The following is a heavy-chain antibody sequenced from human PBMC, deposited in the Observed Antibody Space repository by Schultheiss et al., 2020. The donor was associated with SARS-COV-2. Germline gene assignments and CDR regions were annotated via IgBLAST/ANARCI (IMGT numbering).Heavy chain of an antibody. CDR2: IWYDGSNK. Sequence: GGSLRLSCAASGFTFSSFAMSWVRQAPGKGLEWVAVIWYDGSNKYYADSVKGRFTVSRDNSKNTLYLQINSLSAEDTAVYYCASGVYSSGWLLDYWGQGTLVTVSS. CDR1: GFTFSSFA. D-gene: IGHD6-19*01. J-gene: IGHJ4*02. CDR3: ASGVYSSGWLLDY. V-gene: IGHV3-33*08.